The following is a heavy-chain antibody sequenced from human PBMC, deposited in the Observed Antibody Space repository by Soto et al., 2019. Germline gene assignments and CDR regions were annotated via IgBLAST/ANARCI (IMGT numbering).Heavy chain of an antibody. CDR2: ISVRGTT. J-gene: IGHJ4*02. Sequence: QVQLQESGPGLVNPSGTLSLTCAVSGGSISSSNWWSWVRQPPGKGLEWIGEISVRGTTNYNPSLKSRVTISLDKSENQLSLKLSSVTAADTAVYSCARNAGYSFDYWGQGALVTVSS. V-gene: IGHV4-4*02. CDR1: GGSISSSNW. D-gene: IGHD2-15*01. CDR3: ARNAGYSFDY.